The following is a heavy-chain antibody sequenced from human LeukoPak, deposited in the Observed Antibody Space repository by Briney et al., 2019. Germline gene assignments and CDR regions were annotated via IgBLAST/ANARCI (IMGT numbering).Heavy chain of an antibody. CDR1: GFIFSNFA. Sequence: GGSLRLSCTAFGFIFSNFAMHWVRQAPGKGMEWVAVVSYDGNHKHYADSVKGRFTISRDNSKNTLYLQMNSLRAEDTAVYYCAKSGVTHFDYWGQGTLVTVSS. D-gene: IGHD3-10*01. CDR3: AKSGVTHFDY. CDR2: VSYDGNHK. J-gene: IGHJ4*02. V-gene: IGHV3-30-3*02.